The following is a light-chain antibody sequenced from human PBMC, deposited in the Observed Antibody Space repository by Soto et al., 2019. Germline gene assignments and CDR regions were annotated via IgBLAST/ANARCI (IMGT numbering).Light chain of an antibody. CDR3: TSWTTSTTMI. CDR1: SSDIGAYNF. J-gene: IGLJ2*01. V-gene: IGLV2-14*03. Sequence: QSALTQPASVFRSPGQSITISCTGTSSDIGAYNFVSWYQQHPGKAPKLMLYDVNIRPSGVSNRFSGSKSGNTASLTISGLQAEHEADYYCTSWTTSTTMIFGGGTKVTVL. CDR2: DVN.